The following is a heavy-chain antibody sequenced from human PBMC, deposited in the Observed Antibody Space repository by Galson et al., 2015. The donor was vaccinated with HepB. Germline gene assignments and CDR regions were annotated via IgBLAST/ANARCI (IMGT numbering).Heavy chain of an antibody. J-gene: IGHJ6*03. Sequence: TLSLTCTVSGGSISSGSYYWSWIRQPAGKGLEWIGRIYTSGSTNYNPSLKSRVTMSVDTSKNQFSLKLSSVTAADTAVYYCAREYCSSTSCSPWDYYYYMDVWGKGTTVTVSS. D-gene: IGHD2-2*01. V-gene: IGHV4-61*02. CDR3: AREYCSSTSCSPWDYYYYMDV. CDR2: IYTSGST. CDR1: GGSISSGSYY.